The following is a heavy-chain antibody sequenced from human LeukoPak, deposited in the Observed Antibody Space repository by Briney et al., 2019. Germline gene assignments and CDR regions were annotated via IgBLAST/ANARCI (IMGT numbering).Heavy chain of an antibody. CDR1: GFTFSSYS. Sequence: GGSLRLSCAASGFTFSSYSMNWVRQAPGKGLEWVSYISSSSSTIYYADSVKGRFTISRDNSKNTVYLQMNSLRAEDTAVYYCAAPGVPAATYYFDYWGQETLVTVSS. J-gene: IGHJ4*02. CDR3: AAPGVPAATYYFDY. CDR2: ISSSSSTI. D-gene: IGHD2-2*01. V-gene: IGHV3-48*01.